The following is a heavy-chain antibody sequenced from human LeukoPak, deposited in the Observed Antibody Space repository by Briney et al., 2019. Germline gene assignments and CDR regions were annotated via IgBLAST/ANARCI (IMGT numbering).Heavy chain of an antibody. J-gene: IGHJ5*02. CDR2: INPSGGST. CDR1: GYTFTSYY. Sequence: ASVKVSCKAPGYTFTSYYMHWVRQAPGQGLEWMGIINPSGGSTSYAQKFQGRVTMTRDTSTSTVYMELSSLRSEDTAVYYCAKQSSSWLMYNWFDPWGQGTLVTVSS. CDR3: AKQSSSWLMYNWFDP. D-gene: IGHD6-13*01. V-gene: IGHV1-46*01.